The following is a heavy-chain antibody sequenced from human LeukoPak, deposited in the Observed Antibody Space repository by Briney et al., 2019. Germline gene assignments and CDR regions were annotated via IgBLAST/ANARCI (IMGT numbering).Heavy chain of an antibody. CDR1: GFTFSSYA. V-gene: IGHV3-23*01. CDR2: ISGRGGST. J-gene: IGHJ4*02. D-gene: IGHD2-15*01. CDR3: AKDVVGEGYQYYFDY. Sequence: GGSLRLSCAATGFTFSSYAMSWVRQAPGKGLEWVSAISGRGGSTYYADSVKGRFTISRDNSKNTLYLQMNSLRAEDTAVYYCAKDVVGEGYQYYFDYWGQGTLVTVSS.